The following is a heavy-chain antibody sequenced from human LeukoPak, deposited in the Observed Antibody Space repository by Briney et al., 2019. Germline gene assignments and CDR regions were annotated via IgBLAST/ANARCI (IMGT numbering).Heavy chain of an antibody. Sequence: GGSLRLSCAASGFTFSSYGMHWVRQAPGKGLEWVAVISYDGSNKYYADSVKGRFTISRDNSKNTLYLQMNSLRAEDTAVYYCAKDMEPLSWAAGYWGQGTLVTVSS. V-gene: IGHV3-30*18. D-gene: IGHD1-1*01. J-gene: IGHJ4*02. CDR2: ISYDGSNK. CDR3: AKDMEPLSWAAGY. CDR1: GFTFSSYG.